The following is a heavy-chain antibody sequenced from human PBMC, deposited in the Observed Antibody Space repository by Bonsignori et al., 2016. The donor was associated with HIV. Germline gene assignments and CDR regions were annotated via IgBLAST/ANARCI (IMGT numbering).Heavy chain of an antibody. Sequence: WIRQPPGKGLEWIGRIYTSGSTNYNPSLKSRVTMSVDTSKNQFSLKLSSVTAADTAVYYCAGGEVLRTHDAFDIWGQGTMVTVSS. J-gene: IGHJ3*02. V-gene: IGHV4-4*07. CDR2: IYTSGST. D-gene: IGHD4/OR15-4a*01. CDR3: AGGEVLRTHDAFDI.